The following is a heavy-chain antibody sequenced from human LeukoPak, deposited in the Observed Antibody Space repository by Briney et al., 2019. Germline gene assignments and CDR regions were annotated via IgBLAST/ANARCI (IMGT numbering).Heavy chain of an antibody. CDR3: ARVVEYSSRRTTMALLGPQPYYFDY. Sequence: ASVKVSCKASGYTFTGYSIHWVRQAPGQGLEWMGWINPNNGVTNYAQKFQGRVTMTRDTSISTAYMELSRLRSDDTAVYYCARVVEYSSRRTTMALLGPQPYYFDYWGQGTLVTVSS. CDR2: INPNNGVT. J-gene: IGHJ4*02. D-gene: IGHD6-13*01. CDR1: GYTFTGYS. V-gene: IGHV1-2*02.